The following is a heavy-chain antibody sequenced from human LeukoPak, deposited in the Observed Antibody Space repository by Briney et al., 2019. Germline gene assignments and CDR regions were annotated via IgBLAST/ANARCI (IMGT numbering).Heavy chain of an antibody. D-gene: IGHD2-15*01. J-gene: IGHJ5*02. CDR3: ARETIYCSGGSCYGWFDP. Sequence: ASVKVSCKASGYTFTSYAMHWVRQAPGQRLEWMGWINTGNGNTKYSQKFQGRVTITRDTSASTAYMELSSLRSEDTAVYYCARETIYCSGGSCYGWFDPWGQGTLVTVSS. CDR2: INTGNGNT. CDR1: GYTFTSYA. V-gene: IGHV1-3*04.